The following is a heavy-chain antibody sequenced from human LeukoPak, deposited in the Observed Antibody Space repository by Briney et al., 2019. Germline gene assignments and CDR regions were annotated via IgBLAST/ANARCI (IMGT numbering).Heavy chain of an antibody. CDR1: GGTFSSYA. D-gene: IGHD1-26*01. Sequence: GASVKVSCKASGGTFSSYAISWVRQAPGQGLEWMGGIIPIFTPNYAHKFQGRVTLTADESTSTAYMELSSLRSEDTAVYYCARGANSGSFFEYFQHWGQGTLVTVSS. J-gene: IGHJ1*01. CDR2: IIPIFTP. CDR3: ARGANSGSFFEYFQH. V-gene: IGHV1-69*13.